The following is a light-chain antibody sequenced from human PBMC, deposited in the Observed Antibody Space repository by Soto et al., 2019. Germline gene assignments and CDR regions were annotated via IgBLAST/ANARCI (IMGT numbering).Light chain of an antibody. Sequence: DIQMTQSPSSLSASVGDRVTITCRASQSISKYLNWYQQKPGKAPELLIFAASSLQSGLPSRFSGSGSGTDFTLTISSLQPEDFATYYCQQSYDTVFTFGPGTRVDI. CDR1: QSISKY. V-gene: IGKV1-39*01. CDR2: AAS. J-gene: IGKJ3*01. CDR3: QQSYDTVFT.